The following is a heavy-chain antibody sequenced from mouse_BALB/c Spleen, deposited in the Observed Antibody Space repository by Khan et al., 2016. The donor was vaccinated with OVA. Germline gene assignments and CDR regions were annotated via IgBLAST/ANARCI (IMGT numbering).Heavy chain of an antibody. V-gene: IGHV14-3*02. CDR1: GFYIKDTY. D-gene: IGHD2-1*01. CDR3: TTLYGNPFAF. J-gene: IGHJ3*01. CDR2: IDPPNDDS. Sequence: EVQLQESGAELVKPGASVKLSCSASGFYIKDTYIHWMIQRPEQGLEWIGRIDPPNDDSNYGPTFQAKATLTVDTSSNTAYLQLSSLTSEDTAVYYITTLYGNPFAFWGQGTLVTVSA.